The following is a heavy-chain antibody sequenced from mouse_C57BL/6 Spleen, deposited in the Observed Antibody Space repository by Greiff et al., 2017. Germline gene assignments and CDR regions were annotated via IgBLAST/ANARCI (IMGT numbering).Heavy chain of an antibody. CDR3: ARYGSSSYFDY. D-gene: IGHD1-1*01. CDR2: ISSGGSYT. V-gene: IGHV5-6*01. Sequence: EVQLVESGGDLVKPGGSLKLSCAASGFTFSNYGMSWVRQTPDKRLEWVATISSGGSYTYYPDSVKGRFTISRDNAKNTLYLQLSSLKSEDTARYYCARYGSSSYFDYWGQGTTLTVSS. CDR1: GFTFSNYG. J-gene: IGHJ2*01.